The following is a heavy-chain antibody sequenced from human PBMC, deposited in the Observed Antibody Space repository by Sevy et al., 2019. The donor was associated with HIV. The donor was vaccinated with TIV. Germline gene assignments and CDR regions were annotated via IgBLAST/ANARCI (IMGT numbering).Heavy chain of an antibody. CDR2: IYSGGSK. CDR3: ARDRIVGASGYYYYYGMDV. CDR1: GFTVSSNY. D-gene: IGHD1-26*01. Sequence: GGPLRLSCAASGFTVSSNYMSWVRQAPGKGLEWVSVIYSGGSKYYADSVKGRFTISGDNSKNTLYLQMNSLRAEDTAVYYCARDRIVGASGYYYYYGMDVWGQGTTVTVSS. J-gene: IGHJ6*02. V-gene: IGHV3-53*01.